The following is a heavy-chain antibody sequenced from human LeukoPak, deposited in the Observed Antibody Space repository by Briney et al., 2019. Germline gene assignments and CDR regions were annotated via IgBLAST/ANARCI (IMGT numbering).Heavy chain of an antibody. D-gene: IGHD3-10*01. CDR1: GFTFSSYS. V-gene: IGHV3-21*01. J-gene: IGHJ4*02. CDR2: ISSSSSYI. CDR3: VRFGGSGT. Sequence: NPGGSLRLSRAASGFTFSSYSMNWVRQAPGKGLEWVSSISSSSSYIYHADSVKGRFTISRDNAKNSLYLQMNSLRAEDTAVYYCVRFGGSGTWGQGTLVTVSS.